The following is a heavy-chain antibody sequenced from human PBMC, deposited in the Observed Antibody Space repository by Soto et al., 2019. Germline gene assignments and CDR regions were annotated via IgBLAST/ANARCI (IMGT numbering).Heavy chain of an antibody. D-gene: IGHD3-22*01. J-gene: IGHJ4*02. CDR3: TTDSYYDSSGYRDD. Sequence: GGSLRLSCAASGFTFSNAWMSWVRQAPGKGLEWVGRIKSKTDGGATDYAAPVKGRFTISREDSKNTLYLQMNSLKNEDTAVYYCTTDSYYDSSGYRDDWGQRTLVTVSS. CDR2: IKSKTDGGAT. V-gene: IGHV3-15*01. CDR1: GFTFSNAW.